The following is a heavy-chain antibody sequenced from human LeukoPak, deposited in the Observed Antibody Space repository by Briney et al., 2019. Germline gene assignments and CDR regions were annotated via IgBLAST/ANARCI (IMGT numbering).Heavy chain of an antibody. Sequence: GQSLRLACAASGFTFSDDWMHWVRQAPGKWLVWVSRINTDGSPSTYADSVKGRFTIPRDKDKNTLYLQTNSLRVEDTAVTYCGKSRRGSHHSWGQGALVTVSS. V-gene: IGHV3-74*01. CDR2: INTDGSPS. CDR1: GFTFSDDW. CDR3: GKSRRGSHHS. J-gene: IGHJ4*02. D-gene: IGHD3-16*02.